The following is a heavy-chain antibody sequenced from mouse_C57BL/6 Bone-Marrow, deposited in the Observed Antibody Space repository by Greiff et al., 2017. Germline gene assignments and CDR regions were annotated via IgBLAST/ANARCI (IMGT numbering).Heavy chain of an antibody. CDR1: GFTFSSYA. Sequence: EVMLVESGGGLVKPGGSLKLSCAASGFTFSSYAMSWVRQTPEKRLEWVATISDGGSYTYYPDNVKGRFTISRDNAKNNLYLQMSHLKSEDTAMYYCAGGEDCYGSSIAYWGQGTLVTVSA. D-gene: IGHD1-1*01. CDR2: ISDGGSYT. CDR3: AGGEDCYGSSIAY. J-gene: IGHJ3*01. V-gene: IGHV5-4*03.